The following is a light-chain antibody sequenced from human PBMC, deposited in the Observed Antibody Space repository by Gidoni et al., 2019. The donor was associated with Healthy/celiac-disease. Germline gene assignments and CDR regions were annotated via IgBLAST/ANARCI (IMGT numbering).Light chain of an antibody. V-gene: IGLV1-47*01. Sequence: QSVLTQPPSAYGSPGQRVTISCSGSSSNLGSNYVYWYQQLPGTAPKLLIYRNNQRPSGVPDRFSGSKSGTSASLAISGLRSEDEADYYCAAWDDSLSGRVFGGGTKLTVL. CDR2: RNN. CDR3: AAWDDSLSGRV. CDR1: SSNLGSNY. J-gene: IGLJ3*02.